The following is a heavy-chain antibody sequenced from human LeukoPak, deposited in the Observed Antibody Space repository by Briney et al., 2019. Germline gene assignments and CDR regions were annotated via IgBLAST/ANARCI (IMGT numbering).Heavy chain of an antibody. CDR1: GFTFSSYS. V-gene: IGHV3-48*01. CDR2: ISSSSSTI. Sequence: GGSLRLSCAASGFTFSSYSMNWVRQAPGKGLEGVSYISSSSSTIYYADSVKGRFTISRDNAKNSLYLQMNSLRAEDTAVYYCARDRDYYDSSGYYPDAFDIWGQGTMVTVSS. D-gene: IGHD3-22*01. J-gene: IGHJ3*02. CDR3: ARDRDYYDSSGYYPDAFDI.